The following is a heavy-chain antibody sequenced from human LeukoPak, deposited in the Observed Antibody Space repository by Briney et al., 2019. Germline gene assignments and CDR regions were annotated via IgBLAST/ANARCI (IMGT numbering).Heavy chain of an antibody. J-gene: IGHJ4*02. V-gene: IGHV4-61*02. Sequence: PSETLSLTCTVPGGSISSGSYYWRWIRQPAGKGLEWIGRIYTSGSTNYNPSLKSRVTIPVDTSKNQFSLKLSSVTAADTAAYYCAREPLVGGFDYWGQGTLVTVSS. CDR2: IYTSGST. CDR3: AREPLVGGFDY. CDR1: GGSISSGSYY. D-gene: IGHD1-26*01.